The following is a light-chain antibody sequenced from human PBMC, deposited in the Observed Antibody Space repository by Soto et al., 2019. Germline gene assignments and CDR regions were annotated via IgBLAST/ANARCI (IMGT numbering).Light chain of an antibody. Sequence: QAVVTQPPSASATPGQRVSISCSGSSSNIGRFPVNWYQQLPGTAPKLLMYSNDQRPSGVPDRFFGSKSDTSASLAISGLQSADEADYYCAAWDDSLNGHYVFGTGTKVTVL. CDR1: SSNIGRFP. J-gene: IGLJ1*01. V-gene: IGLV1-44*01. CDR2: SND. CDR3: AAWDDSLNGHYV.